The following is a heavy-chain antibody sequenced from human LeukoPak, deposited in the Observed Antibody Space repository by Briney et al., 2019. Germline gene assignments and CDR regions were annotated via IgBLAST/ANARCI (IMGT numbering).Heavy chain of an antibody. J-gene: IGHJ4*02. Sequence: PGVSLRLSCAASGFIFSIYAMHWVRQAPGKGLEYVSGITINGGSTFYANSVKGRFTISRDNSKNTLYLQMGSLRAEDMAMYYCARKFADYSSGWYRLGYWGQGTLVTVSS. CDR1: GFIFSIYA. CDR3: ARKFADYSSGWYRLGY. V-gene: IGHV3-64*01. D-gene: IGHD6-19*01. CDR2: ITINGGST.